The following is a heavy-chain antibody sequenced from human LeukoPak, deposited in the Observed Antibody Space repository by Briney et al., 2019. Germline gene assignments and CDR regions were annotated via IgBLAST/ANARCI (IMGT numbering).Heavy chain of an antibody. J-gene: IGHJ4*02. CDR2: INHSGST. D-gene: IGHD2-15*01. Sequence: SGTLSLTCAVYGGSFSGYYWSWIRQPPGKGLEWIGEINHSGSTNYNPSLKSRVTISVDTSKNQFSLKLSSVTAADTAVYYCARFRRSGRNFHYWGQGTLITVSS. V-gene: IGHV4-34*01. CDR3: ARFRRSGRNFHY. CDR1: GGSFSGYY.